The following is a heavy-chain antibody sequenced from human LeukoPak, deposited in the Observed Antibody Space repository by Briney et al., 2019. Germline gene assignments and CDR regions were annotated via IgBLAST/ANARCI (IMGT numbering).Heavy chain of an antibody. CDR1: GGSISSSSYY. CDR3: ARQGQWLATYYFDY. D-gene: IGHD6-19*01. CDR2: IYYSGST. V-gene: IGHV4-39*01. J-gene: IGHJ4*02. Sequence: SKTLSLTCTVSGGSISSSSYYWGCIRQPPGKGLEWVGSIYYSGSTYYNPSLKSRGTISVDTSKNQFSLMLSSVTAADTAVYYCARQGQWLATYYFDYWGQGTLVTVSS.